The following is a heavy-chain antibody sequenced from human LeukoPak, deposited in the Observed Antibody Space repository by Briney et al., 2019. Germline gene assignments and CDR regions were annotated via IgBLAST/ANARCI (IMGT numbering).Heavy chain of an antibody. CDR1: GFTFSDYY. CDR2: ISSSGSTI. J-gene: IGHJ4*02. CDR3: ARDPVRGTIFGVVMGSDY. V-gene: IGHV3-11*04. D-gene: IGHD3-3*01. Sequence: GGSLRLSCAASGFTFSDYYMSWIRQAPGKGLEWVSYISSSGSTIYYADSVKGRFTISRDNAKNSLYLQMNSLRAEDTAVYYCARDPVRGTIFGVVMGSDYWGQGTLVTVSS.